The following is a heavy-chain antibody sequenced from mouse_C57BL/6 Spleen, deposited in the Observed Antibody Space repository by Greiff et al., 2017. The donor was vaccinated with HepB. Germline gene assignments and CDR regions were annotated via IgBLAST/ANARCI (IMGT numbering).Heavy chain of an antibody. CDR2: IDPEDGDT. J-gene: IGHJ1*03. CDR3: TLYDYALWYFDV. V-gene: IGHV14-1*01. Sequence: VQLQQSGAELVRPGASVKLSCTASGFNIKDYYMHWVKQRPEQGLEWIGRIDPEDGDTEYAPKFQGKATMTADTSSNTAYLQLSSLTSEDTAVYYCTLYDYALWYFDVWGTGTTVTVSS. D-gene: IGHD2-4*01. CDR1: GFNIKDYY.